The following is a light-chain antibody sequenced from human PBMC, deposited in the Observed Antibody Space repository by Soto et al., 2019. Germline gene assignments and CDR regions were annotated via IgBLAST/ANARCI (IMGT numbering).Light chain of an antibody. V-gene: IGKV3-20*01. CDR2: GAS. CDR1: QSVSSSY. CDR3: QQYGRSPRT. Sequence: EIVLTQSPGTLSLSPGERATLSCRASQSVSSSYLAWYQQKPGQAPRLIIYGASSRATGIPDRFSGSGSGTDFTLTISRLEPEDFEVYYCQQYGRSPRTFGQGTKVEIK. J-gene: IGKJ1*01.